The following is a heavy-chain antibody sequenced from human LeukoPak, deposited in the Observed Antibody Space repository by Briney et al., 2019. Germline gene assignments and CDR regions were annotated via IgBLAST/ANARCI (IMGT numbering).Heavy chain of an antibody. CDR3: ARNGYSYGYGYYYYMDV. D-gene: IGHD5-18*01. V-gene: IGHV4-39*07. Sequence: SETLSLTCTVSGGSISSSSYYWGWIRQPPGKGLEWIGSIYYSGSTYYNPSLKSRVTISVDTSKNQFSLKLSSVTAADTAVYYCARNGYSYGYGYYYYMDVWGKGTTVTVSS. CDR1: GGSISSSSYY. J-gene: IGHJ6*03. CDR2: IYYSGST.